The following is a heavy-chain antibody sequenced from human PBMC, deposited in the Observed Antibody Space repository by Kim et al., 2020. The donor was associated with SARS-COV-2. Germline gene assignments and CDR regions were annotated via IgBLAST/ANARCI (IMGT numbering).Heavy chain of an antibody. Sequence: ADSMKDRFTISSDTAKNTVYLQMHSLRVEDTAGYYCAKDSSAWGDAFDIWGQGTMVTVSS. CDR3: AKDSSAWGDAFDI. J-gene: IGHJ3*02. V-gene: IGHV3-53*01. D-gene: IGHD6-19*01.